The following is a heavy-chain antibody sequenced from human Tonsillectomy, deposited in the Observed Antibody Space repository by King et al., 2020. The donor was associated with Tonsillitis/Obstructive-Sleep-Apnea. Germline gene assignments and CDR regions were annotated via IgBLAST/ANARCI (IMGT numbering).Heavy chain of an antibody. V-gene: IGHV3-66*01. CDR1: GLTVSSNY. D-gene: IGHD3-3*01. Sequence: VQLVESGGGLVQPGGSLRLSCAASGLTVSSNYMTWVRQAPGKGLEWVPVIYSGGSTYYADSVKGRFTISRDNSKNTLYLQMNSPRAEDTAVYYCANRYYDFWSGYYSLWGQGTLVTVSS. CDR3: ANRYYDFWSGYYSL. CDR2: IYSGGST. J-gene: IGHJ4*02.